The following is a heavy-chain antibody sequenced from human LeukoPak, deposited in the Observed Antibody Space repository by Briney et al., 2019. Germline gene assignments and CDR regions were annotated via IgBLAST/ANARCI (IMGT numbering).Heavy chain of an antibody. CDR2: INPNSGGT. V-gene: IGHV1-2*02. CDR3: ARGMADPAMVRRGSY. J-gene: IGHJ4*02. Sequence: ASVTVSCTASGYTFTGYYMHWVRQPPGQGLEWMGWINPNSGGTNYAQKFQGSVTMTRDTSISTAYMELSRLRSDDTAVYYCARGMADPAMVRRGSYWGQGTLVTVSS. CDR1: GYTFTGYY. D-gene: IGHD5-18*01.